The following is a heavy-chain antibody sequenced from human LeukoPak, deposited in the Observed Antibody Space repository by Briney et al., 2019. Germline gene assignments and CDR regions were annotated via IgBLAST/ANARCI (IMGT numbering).Heavy chain of an antibody. D-gene: IGHD5-18*01. CDR1: GFTFSDYY. J-gene: IGHJ6*03. V-gene: IGHV3-11*04. Sequence: PGGSLRLSCAASGFTFSDYYMSWIRQAPGKGLEWVSYISSSGSTIYYADSVKGRFTISRDNAKNSLYLQMNSLRAEDTAVYYCARWMFGDSYGYRANYYYYYMDVWGKGTTVTVSS. CDR2: ISSSGSTI. CDR3: ARWMFGDSYGYRANYYYYYMDV.